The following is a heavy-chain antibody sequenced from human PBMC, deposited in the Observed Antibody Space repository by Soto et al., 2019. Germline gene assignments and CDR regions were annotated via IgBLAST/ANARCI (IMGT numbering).Heavy chain of an antibody. D-gene: IGHD6-13*01. J-gene: IGHJ6*02. CDR2: ITGNGRNR. Sequence: VGSLRLSCAASGFTFSSSAMSWVRQAPGKGLEWVSTITGNGRNRYYADSVKGRFTISRDNSKNTLYLQMNSLRAEDTAVYYCAKDYYSSSWYISYGMDVWGQGTTVTVSS. CDR3: AKDYYSSSWYISYGMDV. CDR1: GFTFSSSA. V-gene: IGHV3-23*01.